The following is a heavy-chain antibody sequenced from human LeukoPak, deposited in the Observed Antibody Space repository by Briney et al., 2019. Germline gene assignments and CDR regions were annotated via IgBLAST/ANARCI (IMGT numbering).Heavy chain of an antibody. CDR1: GFTFSSYA. CDR3: AKEDYDILSGYDNLLTW. CDR2: ISGSGGST. V-gene: IGHV3-23*01. J-gene: IGHJ4*02. Sequence: GGSLRLSCAAPGFTFSSYAMSWVRQAPGKGLEWVSAISGSGGSTYYADSVKGRFTISRDNSKNTLYLQMNSLRAEDTAVYYCAKEDYDILSGYDNLLTWWGQGTLVTVSS. D-gene: IGHD3-9*01.